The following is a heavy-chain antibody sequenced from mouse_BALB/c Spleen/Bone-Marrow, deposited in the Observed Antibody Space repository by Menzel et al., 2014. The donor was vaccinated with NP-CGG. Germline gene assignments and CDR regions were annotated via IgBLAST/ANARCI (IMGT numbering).Heavy chain of an antibody. CDR3: ARGDLLRGFAY. CDR1: GFTFSSFG. V-gene: IGHV5-17*02. CDR2: ISSGSSTI. Sequence: EVMLVESGGGLVQPEGSRKLSCAASGFTFSSFGMHWVRQAPEKGLEWVAYISSGSSTIYYADTVKGRFTISRDNPKNTLFLQMTSLRSEDTAMYYCARGDLLRGFAYWGQGTLVTVSA. D-gene: IGHD1-1*01. J-gene: IGHJ3*01.